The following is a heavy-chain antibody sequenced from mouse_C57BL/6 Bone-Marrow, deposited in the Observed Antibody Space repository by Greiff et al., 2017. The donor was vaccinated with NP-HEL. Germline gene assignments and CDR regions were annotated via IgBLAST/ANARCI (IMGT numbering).Heavy chain of an antibody. CDR1: GFSLTSYG. CDR2: IWSGGST. Sequence: VQGVESGPGLVQPSQSLSITCTVSGFSLTSYGVHWVRQSPGKGREWLGVIWSGGSTDYNAAFISRLSISKDNSKSQVFFKMNSLQADDTAIYYCASPRFAYWGQGTLVTVSA. V-gene: IGHV2-2*01. CDR3: ASPRFAY. J-gene: IGHJ3*01.